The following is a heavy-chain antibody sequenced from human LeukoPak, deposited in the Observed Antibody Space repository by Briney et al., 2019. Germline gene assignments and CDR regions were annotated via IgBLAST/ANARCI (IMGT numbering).Heavy chain of an antibody. CDR3: ARFGLRYCSSTSCYTGDY. CDR2: ISAYNGNT. D-gene: IGHD2-2*01. V-gene: IGHV1-18*04. Sequence: GESLKISCKGSGYSFTSYWISWVRQAPGQGLEWMGWISAYNGNTNYAQKLQGRVTMTTDTSTSTAYMELRSLRSDDTAVYYCARFGLRYCSSTSCYTGDYWGQGTLVTVSS. CDR1: GYSFTSYW. J-gene: IGHJ4*02.